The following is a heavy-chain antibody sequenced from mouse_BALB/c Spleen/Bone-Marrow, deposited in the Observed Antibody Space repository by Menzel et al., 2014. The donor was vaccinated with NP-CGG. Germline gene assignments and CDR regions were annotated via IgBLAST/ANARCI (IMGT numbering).Heavy chain of an antibody. V-gene: IGHV3-8*02. Sequence: VQLQQSGPSLVRLSQTLSLTCSVTGDSITSGYWNWIRKFPGSKLEYMGHISYSGSTYYNPSLKSRISITRDTSKNQFYLQLDSVTTEYTATYYCARRDYGKHFDVWGAGTTVTVSS. CDR1: GDSITSGY. CDR2: ISYSGST. J-gene: IGHJ1*01. CDR3: ARRDYGKHFDV. D-gene: IGHD2-1*01.